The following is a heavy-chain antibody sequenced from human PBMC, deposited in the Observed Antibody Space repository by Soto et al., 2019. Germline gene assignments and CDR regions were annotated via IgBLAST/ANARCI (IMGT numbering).Heavy chain of an antibody. Sequence: QVQLVESGGGVVPPGRYLRLSCAAYGFTFRSYAMHWVRQAPGKGLEWVAVISYDGSNKYYADSVKGRFTISRDNSKNTRYLQMSSLRAEDTAVYYCARAPRYAYDSSGYYDYWGQGTLVTVSS. CDR2: ISYDGSNK. D-gene: IGHD3-22*01. V-gene: IGHV3-30-3*01. CDR1: GFTFRSYA. J-gene: IGHJ4*02. CDR3: ARAPRYAYDSSGYYDY.